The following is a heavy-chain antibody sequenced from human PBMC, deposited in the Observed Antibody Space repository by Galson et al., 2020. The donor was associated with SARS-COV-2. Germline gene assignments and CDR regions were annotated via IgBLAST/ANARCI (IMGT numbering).Heavy chain of an antibody. D-gene: IGHD3-22*01. V-gene: IGHV3-30*18. CDR3: AKDRPNYYDSSGSDEGYFDY. CDR1: GFTFSSYG. CDR2: ISYDGSNK. J-gene: IGHJ4*02. Sequence: LKISCAASGFTFSSYGMHWVRQAPGKGLEWVAVISYDGSNKYYADSVKGRFTISRDNSKNTLYLQMNSLRAEDTAVYYCAKDRPNYYDSSGSDEGYFDYWGQGTLVTVSS.